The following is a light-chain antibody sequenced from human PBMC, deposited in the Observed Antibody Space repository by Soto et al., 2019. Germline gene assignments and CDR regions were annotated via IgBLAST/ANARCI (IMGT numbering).Light chain of an antibody. CDR2: DVS. V-gene: IGKV1D-13*01. J-gene: IGKJ3*01. CDR3: QHVGDYAFP. Sequence: AIQLTQSPSSLSASVGDSVTITCRASQGTSSALAWYQPTPGRAPKHLVYDVSTLETGVPARFKGSGSETDFTLTVSSLQPHDCATDYCQHVGDYAFPFGPRT. CDR1: QGTSSA.